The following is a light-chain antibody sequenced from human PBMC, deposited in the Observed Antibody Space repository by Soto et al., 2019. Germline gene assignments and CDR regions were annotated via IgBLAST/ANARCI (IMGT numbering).Light chain of an antibody. V-gene: IGLV2-14*01. Sequence: QSALTQPDSVSGSPGQSIAISCTGTSRDDGGYSYVSWYQQPPGEAPKLVVTAASTRPSGVSIRFSGAKSRNTASLTISGLQTDYEADYYCASYTTSSTYVFGTGTNVTVL. J-gene: IGLJ1*01. CDR2: AAS. CDR1: SRDDGGYSY. CDR3: ASYTTSSTYV.